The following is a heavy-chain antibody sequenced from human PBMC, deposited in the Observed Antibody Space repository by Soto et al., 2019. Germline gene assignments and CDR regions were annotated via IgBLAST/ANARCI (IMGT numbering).Heavy chain of an antibody. CDR1: GFIFRNYG. J-gene: IGHJ4*02. CDR2: ISGSGSVT. D-gene: IGHD6-13*01. CDR3: AKGGVASARGYFDH. Sequence: EVQLLESVGGLVKPGGSLRLSCGASGFIFRNYGLSWVRQAPGKGLEWVSDISGSGSVTNYADSVKGRFTISRDNSNNTLPLQMDSVRAEDTAVYSCAKGGVASARGYFDHWGKGTRSTVSS. V-gene: IGHV3-23*01.